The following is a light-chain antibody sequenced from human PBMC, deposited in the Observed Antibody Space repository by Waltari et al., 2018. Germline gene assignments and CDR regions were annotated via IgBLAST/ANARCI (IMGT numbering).Light chain of an antibody. J-gene: IGLJ3*02. CDR3: AAWDDSLNGV. V-gene: IGLV1-44*01. Sequence: QSVLTQPPSASGTPGQWVTISCSGSYSNIGHNSVNWYQQVPGTAPKLLTYNNDRRPSGVPDRFSCSKSGTSASLAISGLQSEDEADYYCAAWDDSLNGVFGGGTKLTVL. CDR1: YSNIGHNS. CDR2: NND.